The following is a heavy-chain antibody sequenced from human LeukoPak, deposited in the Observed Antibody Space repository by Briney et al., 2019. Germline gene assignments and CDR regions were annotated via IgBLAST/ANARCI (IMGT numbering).Heavy chain of an antibody. CDR1: GASLSSYD. Sequence: SETLSLTCTVSGASLSSYDWSWIRQPAGNGLEWIGYIYYSGSTNYNPSLKSRVTISVDTSKNQFSLKLSSVTAADTAVYYCARVVPYSSSSRGYDPWGQGTLVTVSS. CDR2: IYYSGST. J-gene: IGHJ5*02. D-gene: IGHD6-6*01. V-gene: IGHV4-59*01. CDR3: ARVVPYSSSSRGYDP.